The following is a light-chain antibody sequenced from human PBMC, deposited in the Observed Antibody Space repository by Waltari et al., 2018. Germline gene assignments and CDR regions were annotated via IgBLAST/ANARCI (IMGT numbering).Light chain of an antibody. CDR3: AAWDDSLNGYV. J-gene: IGLJ1*01. Sequence: QSVLTQPPSVSEAPRQRVTISCSGSSSNIGNNAVTWYQQLPGKAPKLLIYYDDLRPSGVSDRFSGSKSGTSASLAISGLQSEDEADYYCAAWDDSLNGYVFGTGTKVTVL. CDR1: SSNIGNNA. V-gene: IGLV1-36*01. CDR2: YDD.